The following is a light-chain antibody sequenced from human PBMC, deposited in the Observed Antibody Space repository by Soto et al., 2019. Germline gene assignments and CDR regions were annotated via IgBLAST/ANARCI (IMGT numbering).Light chain of an antibody. CDR2: GAS. Sequence: EIVLTQSPGTLSLSPGERATLSCRASQSVGSSYLAWYQQKPGQAPRLLIYGASSRATGIPDRFSGSGSGTDFTLTISRLEPEDFAVYSCQQYASSPWTFGQGTKVEI. V-gene: IGKV3-20*01. CDR3: QQYASSPWT. J-gene: IGKJ1*01. CDR1: QSVGSSY.